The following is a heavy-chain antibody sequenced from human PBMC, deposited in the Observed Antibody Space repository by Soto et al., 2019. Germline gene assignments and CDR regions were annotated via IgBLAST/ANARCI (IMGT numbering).Heavy chain of an antibody. CDR1: GDTFGRNA. CDR3: ATGGHNDGYNFYHGMDV. J-gene: IGHJ6*02. CDR2: IIPMFPTT. Sequence: QVQLVQSGAEVKRPGSSVKVSCKASGDTFGRNAIHWVRQAPGQGLEWMGGIIPMFPTTNYAQIFRGRLKISADGATTTAYMELSGLTSADTAVYFCATGGHNDGYNFYHGMDVWGQGTTVTVS. D-gene: IGHD5-18*01. V-gene: IGHV1-69*01.